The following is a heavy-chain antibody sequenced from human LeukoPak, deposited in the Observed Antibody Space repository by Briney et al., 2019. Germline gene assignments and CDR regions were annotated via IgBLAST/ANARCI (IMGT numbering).Heavy chain of an antibody. CDR3: AGHHPRNTVDF. CDR2: INHSGST. V-gene: IGHV4-34*01. J-gene: IGHJ4*02. D-gene: IGHD2-8*02. Sequence: SETLSLTCAVYGGSFSGYYWGWIRQPPGKGLEWIGEINHSGSTNYNPSLKSRVTISLDTSKNQLSLKLRSVTAADTAVYYCAGHHPRNTVDFWGQGTLVTVSS. CDR1: GGSFSGYY.